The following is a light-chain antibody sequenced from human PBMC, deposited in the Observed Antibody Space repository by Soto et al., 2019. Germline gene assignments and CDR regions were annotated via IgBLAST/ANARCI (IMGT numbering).Light chain of an antibody. V-gene: IGKV3-15*01. CDR2: AAS. CDR1: QRVSNH. CDR3: HQYTNWPWK. Sequence: ETVMTQSPVTLSVSPGDTATLSCRASQRVSNHFAWYQQKPGQTPRLLIYAASTRAAGVPVRFSGSGSETEFTLTIRSLQSEDFALYYCHQYTNWPWKFGQGTKV. J-gene: IGKJ1*01.